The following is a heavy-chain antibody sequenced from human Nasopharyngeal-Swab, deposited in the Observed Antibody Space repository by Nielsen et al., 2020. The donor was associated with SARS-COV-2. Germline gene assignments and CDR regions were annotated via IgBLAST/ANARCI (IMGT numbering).Heavy chain of an antibody. CDR1: GYTFSNYW. Sequence: GESLKISCAASGYTFSNYWMHWVRQVPGKGLVWVSRINIDGSITDYADSVKGRFTISRDNAKNTLYLQMNSLKIEDTAVYYCKGGDSGGFGSWGQGTLVTVSA. CDR2: INIDGSIT. J-gene: IGHJ5*02. CDR3: KGGDSGGFGS. V-gene: IGHV3-74*01. D-gene: IGHD2-21*02.